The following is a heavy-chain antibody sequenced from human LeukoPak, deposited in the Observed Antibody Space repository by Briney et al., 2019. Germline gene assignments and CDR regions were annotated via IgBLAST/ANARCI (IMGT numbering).Heavy chain of an antibody. CDR1: GGSISSSSYY. Sequence: SETLSLTCTVSGGSISSSSYYWGWIRQPPGKGLEWIGSIYYSGSTYYNPSLKSRVTISVDTSKNQFSLKLSSVTAADTAVYSXXXXXXXXXXXXXXXXXWRYNWFDPWGQGTLVTVSS. D-gene: IGHD3-3*01. CDR3: XXXXXXXXXXXXXXXXWRYNWFDP. V-gene: IGHV4-39*01. CDR2: IYYSGST. J-gene: IGHJ5*02.